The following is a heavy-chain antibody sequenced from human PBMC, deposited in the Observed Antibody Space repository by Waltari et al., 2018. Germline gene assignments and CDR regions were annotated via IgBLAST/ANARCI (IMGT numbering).Heavy chain of an antibody. D-gene: IGHD1-7*01. J-gene: IGHJ6*02. CDR1: GFTVSRYA. Sequence: EVQLLESGGGLVQPGGSLRLSCAASGFTVSRYAMSWVRQAPGKGLGWVSAISGSVGSTYYADSVKGRFTISRDNSKNTLYLQMNSLRAEDTAVYYCAKGNWNYRDYYGMDVWGQGTTVTVSS. CDR3: AKGNWNYRDYYGMDV. CDR2: ISGSVGST. V-gene: IGHV3-23*01.